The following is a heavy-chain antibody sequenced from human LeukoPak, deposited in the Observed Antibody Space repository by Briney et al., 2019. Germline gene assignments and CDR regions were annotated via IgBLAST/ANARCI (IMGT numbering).Heavy chain of an antibody. CDR2: ITSSGNTI. D-gene: IGHD6-13*01. V-gene: IGHV3-48*03. CDR3: ARDVGIATPGGAFDI. CDR1: GFTFSTYE. J-gene: IGHJ3*02. Sequence: PGGSLRLSCAASGFTFSTYEMNWVRQAPGKGLEWVSYITSSGNTIYYADSVKGRFTISRDNAKNSLYLQMNSLRAEDTAVYYCARDVGIATPGGAFDIWGQGTMVTVSS.